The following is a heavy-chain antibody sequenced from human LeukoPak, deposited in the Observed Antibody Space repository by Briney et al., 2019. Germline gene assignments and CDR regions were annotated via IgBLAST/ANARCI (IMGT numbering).Heavy chain of an antibody. CDR2: IYYSGST. CDR1: GGSISSYY. Sequence: SETLSLTCTVSGGSISSYYWSWIRQPPGKGLEWIGYIYYSGSTNYNPSLKSRVTISVDTSKNQFSLKLSSVTAADTAVYYCARGGGTMMRANYYFDYWGQGTLVTVSS. V-gene: IGHV4-59*01. D-gene: IGHD3-22*01. CDR3: ARGGGTMMRANYYFDY. J-gene: IGHJ4*02.